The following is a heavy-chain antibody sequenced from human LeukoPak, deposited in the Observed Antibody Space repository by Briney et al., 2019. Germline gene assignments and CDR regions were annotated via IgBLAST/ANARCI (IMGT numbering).Heavy chain of an antibody. Sequence: SETLSLTCAVYGGSFSGYYCSWIRHPPRKGQELNGKIHHNRSTNYNPTPNLRITVSVDTSKNQFSLKLSSVTAADTAVYYCARSGTLDYWGQGTLVTVSS. V-gene: IGHV4-34*01. CDR3: ARSGTLDY. J-gene: IGHJ4*02. CDR1: GGSFSGYY. CDR2: IHHNRST. D-gene: IGHD1-14*01.